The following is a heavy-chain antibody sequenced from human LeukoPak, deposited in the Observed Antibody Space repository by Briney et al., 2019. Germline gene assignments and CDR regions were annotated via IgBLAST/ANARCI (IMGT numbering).Heavy chain of an antibody. CDR3: AREYSSSWYVDYYYMDV. D-gene: IGHD6-13*01. V-gene: IGHV3-48*03. J-gene: IGHJ6*03. CDR2: ISSSGSTI. Sequence: GGSLRLSCAASGFTFSSYEMNWVRQAPGKGLEWVSYISSSGSTIYYADSVKGRFTISRDNAKNSLYLQMNSLRAEDTAVYYCAREYSSSWYVDYYYMDVWGKGTTVTISS. CDR1: GFTFSSYE.